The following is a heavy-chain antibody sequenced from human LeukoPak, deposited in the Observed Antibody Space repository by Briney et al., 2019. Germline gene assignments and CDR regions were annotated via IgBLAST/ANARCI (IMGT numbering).Heavy chain of an antibody. J-gene: IGHJ3*02. CDR1: GYTFTSYY. V-gene: IGHV1-8*03. Sequence: GASVKVSCKASGYTFTSYYMHWVRQATGQGLEWMGWMNPNSGNTGYAQKFQGRVTITRNTSISTAYMELSSLRSEDTAVYYCASSGYTGSYAFDIWGQGTMVTVSS. CDR2: MNPNSGNT. CDR3: ASSGYTGSYAFDI. D-gene: IGHD5-12*01.